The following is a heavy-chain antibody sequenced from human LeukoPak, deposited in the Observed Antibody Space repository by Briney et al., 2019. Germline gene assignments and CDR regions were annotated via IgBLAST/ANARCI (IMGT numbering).Heavy chain of an antibody. CDR1: GFSFRDYY. D-gene: IGHD3-10*01. Sequence: GGSLRLSCAVSGFSFRDYYMSWIRQAPGKRLEWVSHISASGTDTLYTDSVKGRFTISRDNANNRLFLQMNSLRVDDTAVYYCAFAVREPAYWGQGTLVTVSS. V-gene: IGHV3-11*04. J-gene: IGHJ4*02. CDR3: AFAVREPAY. CDR2: ISASGTDT.